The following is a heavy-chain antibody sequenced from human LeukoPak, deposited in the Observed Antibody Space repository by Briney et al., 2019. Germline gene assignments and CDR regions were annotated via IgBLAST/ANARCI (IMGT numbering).Heavy chain of an antibody. CDR2: ISWNSGSI. V-gene: IGHV3-9*01. J-gene: IGHJ4*02. Sequence: PGGSLRLSCVVSGFTFDDYAMHWVRQAPGKGLEWVSGISWNSGSIGYADSVKGRFTISRDNAKNSLYLQMSSLRAEDTALYHCAKDYTTMERGAGDYWGQGTLVTVSS. CDR1: GFTFDDYA. D-gene: IGHD5-18*01. CDR3: AKDYTTMERGAGDY.